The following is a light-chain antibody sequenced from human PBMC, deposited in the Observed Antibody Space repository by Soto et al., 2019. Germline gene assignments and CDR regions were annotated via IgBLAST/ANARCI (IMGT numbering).Light chain of an antibody. CDR3: QTWGTGMV. V-gene: IGLV4-69*01. J-gene: IGLJ3*02. CDR1: SGHSSYA. CDR2: LNSDGSH. Sequence: QLVLTQSPSASASLEASVKLTCTLSSGHSSYAIAWHQQQPEKGPRYLMKLNSDGSHSKGDGIPDRFSGYSSGAERYPTISSLQSEDEADYYCQTWGTGMVFGGGTKLTVL.